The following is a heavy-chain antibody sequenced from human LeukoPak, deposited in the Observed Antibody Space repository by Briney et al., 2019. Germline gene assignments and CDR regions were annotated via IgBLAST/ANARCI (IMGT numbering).Heavy chain of an antibody. J-gene: IGHJ3*01. V-gene: IGHV4-4*09. CDR2: IYTSGST. CDR1: GGSISSYY. Sequence: SETLSLTCTVSGGSISSYYWSWIRQPPGKGLEWIGYIYTSGSTNYNPSLKSRVTISVDRSKNQFSLNLSSVTAADTAVYYCARRGYYGSGAYDTWGQGTMFIVSS. D-gene: IGHD3-10*01. CDR3: ARRGYYGSGAYDT.